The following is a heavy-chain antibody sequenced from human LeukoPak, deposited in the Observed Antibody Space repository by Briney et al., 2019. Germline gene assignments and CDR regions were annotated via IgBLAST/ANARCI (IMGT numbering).Heavy chain of an antibody. CDR2: IYYSGST. J-gene: IGHJ4*02. CDR1: GGSVSSGSYY. D-gene: IGHD2/OR15-2a*01. Sequence: PSETLSLTSTVSGGSVSSGSYYWSWIRQPPGKGLEWIGYIYYSGSTNYNPSLKSRVTISVDTSKNQFSLKLSSVTAADTAVYYCARDFSAGKGRYYFDYWGQGTLVTVSS. V-gene: IGHV4-61*01. CDR3: ARDFSAGKGRYYFDY.